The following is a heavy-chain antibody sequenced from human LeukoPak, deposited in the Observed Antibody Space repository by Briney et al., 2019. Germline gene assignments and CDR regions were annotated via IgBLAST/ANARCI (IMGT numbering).Heavy chain of an antibody. V-gene: IGHV3-30-3*01. CDR1: GFTFSSYA. CDR2: ISYDGSNK. J-gene: IGHJ5*02. CDR3: ARDLNWFDP. Sequence: GGSLRLSCAASGFTFSSYAMHWVRQAPGKGLEWVAVISYDGSNKYYADSVKGRFTISRDNSKNTLYLQMNSLRAEDTAVYYCARDLNWFDPWGQGTLVTVSS.